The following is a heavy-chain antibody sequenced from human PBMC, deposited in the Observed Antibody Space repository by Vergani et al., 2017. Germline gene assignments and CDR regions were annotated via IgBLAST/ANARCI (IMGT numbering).Heavy chain of an antibody. Sequence: EVQLVESGGGLVKPGGSLRLSCAASGFTFSSYSMNWVRQAPGKGLEWVSSISSSSSYIYYADSVKGRFTISRDNAKNSLSLQMNSLRAEDTAVYSCARVLGPNIGFWYYYYGMDVWGQGTTVTVSS. CDR2: ISSSSSYI. J-gene: IGHJ6*02. CDR3: ARVLGPNIGFWYYYYGMDV. V-gene: IGHV3-21*01. CDR1: GFTFSSYS. D-gene: IGHD3-16*01.